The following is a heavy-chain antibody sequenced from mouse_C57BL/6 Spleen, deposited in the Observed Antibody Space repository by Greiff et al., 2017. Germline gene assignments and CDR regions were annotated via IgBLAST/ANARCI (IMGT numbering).Heavy chain of an antibody. V-gene: IGHV1-61*01. J-gene: IGHJ3*01. D-gene: IGHD2-4*01. CDR3: AREDYDDGGFAY. CDR1: GYTFTSYW. CDR2: IYPSDSET. Sequence: VQLQQPGAELVRPGSSVKLSCKASGYTFTSYWMDWVKQRPGQGLEWIGNIYPSDSETHYNQKFKDKATLTVDKSSSTAYMQLSSLTSEDSAVYYCAREDYDDGGFAYWGQGTLVTVSA.